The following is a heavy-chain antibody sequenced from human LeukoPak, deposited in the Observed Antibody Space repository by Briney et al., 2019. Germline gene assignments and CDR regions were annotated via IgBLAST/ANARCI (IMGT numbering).Heavy chain of an antibody. CDR1: GFIFSSYG. CDR3: ARASINGDELGAFDI. D-gene: IGHD4-17*01. Sequence: PGRSLRLSCVASGFIFSSYGMHWVRQAPGKGLEWVAVIWCDGSNKYYADSVKGRSTISRDNTKNTLYLQMNSLRVEDTAVYYCARASINGDELGAFDIWGQGTMVTVSS. V-gene: IGHV3-33*01. CDR2: IWCDGSNK. J-gene: IGHJ3*02.